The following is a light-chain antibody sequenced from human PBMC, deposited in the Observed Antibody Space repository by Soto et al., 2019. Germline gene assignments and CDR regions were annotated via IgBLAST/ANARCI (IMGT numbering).Light chain of an antibody. CDR3: SSYTSSSTHV. V-gene: IGLV2-14*03. J-gene: IGLJ1*01. Sequence: QSVLTQPASVSGSPGQSITISCTGTSSDVGAYTFVSWYQQHPDKVPKLMIFDVSRRPSGVSDRFSGSKSGNTASLTISGLQPDDEADYYCSSYTSSSTHVFGSGTKLTVL. CDR2: DVS. CDR1: SSDVGAYTF.